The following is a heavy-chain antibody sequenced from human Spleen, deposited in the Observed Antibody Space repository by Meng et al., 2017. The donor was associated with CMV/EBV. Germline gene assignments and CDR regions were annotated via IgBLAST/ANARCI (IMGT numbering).Heavy chain of an antibody. Sequence: FNSYCITWVLQAPGQGLEWVGWISSYNRNTNYAQKFRGRVTLTTDTSTSIAYMELRSLRSDDTAVYYCATIAYCGGDCYQVHPLYDHWGQGTLVTVSS. CDR2: ISSYNRNT. V-gene: IGHV1-18*01. D-gene: IGHD2-21*01. J-gene: IGHJ5*02. CDR1: FNSYC. CDR3: ATIAYCGGDCYQVHPLYDH.